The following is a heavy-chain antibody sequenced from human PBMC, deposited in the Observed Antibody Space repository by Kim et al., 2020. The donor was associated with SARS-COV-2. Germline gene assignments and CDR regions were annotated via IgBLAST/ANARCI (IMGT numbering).Heavy chain of an antibody. J-gene: IGHJ4*02. D-gene: IGHD3-16*01. Sequence: GGSLRLSCAASGFTFSSYTMHWVRQAPGKGLEWVSSISRSSGIIYYADSVKGRFTISRDNAKNSLYLQMNNLRDEDTAVYYCARDLGDGYNTFDHWGQGTLVTVSS. CDR2: ISRSSGII. CDR1: GFTFSSYT. V-gene: IGHV3-48*02. CDR3: ARDLGDGYNTFDH.